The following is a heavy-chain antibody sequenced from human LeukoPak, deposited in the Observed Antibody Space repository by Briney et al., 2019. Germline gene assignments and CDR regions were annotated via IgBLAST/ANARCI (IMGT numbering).Heavy chain of an antibody. CDR1: GFTFSSYD. CDR3: AKEGSNGDFDY. Sequence: GRSLRLSCAASGFTFSSYDMHWVRQAPGKGLEWVTVISYDGSNKYYGDSVKGRFTISRDNSKNTLYLKRNSLRAEDTAVYYCAKEGSNGDFDYWGQGTLVTVSS. J-gene: IGHJ4*02. CDR2: ISYDGSNK. V-gene: IGHV3-30*18. D-gene: IGHD1-26*01.